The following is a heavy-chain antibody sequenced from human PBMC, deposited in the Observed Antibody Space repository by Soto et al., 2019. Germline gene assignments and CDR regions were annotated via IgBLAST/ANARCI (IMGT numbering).Heavy chain of an antibody. CDR2: RSNKANSYST. Sequence: EVQLVESGGGLVPPGGSLRLSCAASGFTFSDHYMDWVRQAPGKGLEWVGRRSNKANSYSTEYAASVNGRFTISRDNSQNSLYLQMNSLKTEDTAVYYCARRSYGDLDYWGVGTLVTVSS. V-gene: IGHV3-72*01. D-gene: IGHD4-17*01. CDR1: GFTFSDHY. J-gene: IGHJ4*02. CDR3: ARRSYGDLDY.